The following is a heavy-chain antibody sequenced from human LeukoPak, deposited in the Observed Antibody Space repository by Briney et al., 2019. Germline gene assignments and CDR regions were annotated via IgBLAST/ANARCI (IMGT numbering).Heavy chain of an antibody. CDR1: GFTFKNYG. CDR3: ARGRPHGNDY. Sequence: GMSLRLSCAAYGFTFKNYGMQWVRQAPGKGLVWVSRIASDGSSTTYADSVKGRFSISRDNAKNTLYLQMNSLRVEDTAVYYCARGRPHGNDYWGQGTLVTVSS. V-gene: IGHV3-74*01. J-gene: IGHJ4*02. CDR2: IASDGSST. D-gene: IGHD4-23*01.